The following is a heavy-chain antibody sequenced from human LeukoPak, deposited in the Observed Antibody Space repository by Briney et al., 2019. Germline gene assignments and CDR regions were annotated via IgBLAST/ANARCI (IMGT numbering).Heavy chain of an antibody. CDR3: ARDPTAASLAFYI. CDR1: GDSVSSNSVA. D-gene: IGHD5-18*01. V-gene: IGHV6-1*01. CDR2: TYYRSKWYN. Sequence: SQTLSLTCAISGDSVSSNSVAWNWIRQSPSRGLEWLGRTYYRSKWYNDYAVSVKSRITINPDTSKNQFSLQLNSVTPEDTAVYDCARDPTAASLAFYIWGQGTMVTVSS. J-gene: IGHJ3*02.